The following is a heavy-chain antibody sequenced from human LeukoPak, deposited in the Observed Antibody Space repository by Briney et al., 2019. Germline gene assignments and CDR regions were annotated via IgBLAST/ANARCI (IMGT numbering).Heavy chain of an antibody. CDR2: ISGSGGST. V-gene: IGHV3-23*01. J-gene: IGHJ4*02. Sequence: GGSLRLSCAASGFTFSSYAMSWVRQAPGKGLEWVSAISGSGGSTNYADSVKGRFTISRDNSKNMLYLQMNSLRAEDTAVYYCASRKGVLLWFGELSYWGQGTLVTVSS. D-gene: IGHD3-10*01. CDR3: ASRKGVLLWFGELSY. CDR1: GFTFSSYA.